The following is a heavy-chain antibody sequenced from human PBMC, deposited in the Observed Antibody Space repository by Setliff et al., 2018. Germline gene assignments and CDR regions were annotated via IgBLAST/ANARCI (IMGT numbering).Heavy chain of an antibody. CDR1: GYSFTSYW. D-gene: IGHD3-22*01. Sequence: GESLKISCKGSGYSFTSYWNGWVRQMPGKGLEWMGIIYPGDSDTRYSPSFQGQVTISADKSISTAYRQWSSLKASDTAMYYCARYDSSGYHYYYGMDVWGQGTTVTVSS. J-gene: IGHJ6*02. CDR3: ARYDSSGYHYYYGMDV. V-gene: IGHV5-51*01. CDR2: IYPGDSDT.